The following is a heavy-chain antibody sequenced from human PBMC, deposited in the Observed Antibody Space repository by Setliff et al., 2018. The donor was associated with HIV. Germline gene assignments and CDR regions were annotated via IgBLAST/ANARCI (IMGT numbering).Heavy chain of an antibody. J-gene: IGHJ4*02. CDR1: GGSFSGYH. D-gene: IGHD4-17*01. V-gene: IGHV4-59*06. CDR2: ITYSGSA. Sequence: SETLSLTCSVSGGSFSGYHWNWIRQPAGKGLEWIGYITYSGSAYYNPSLKSRVTISIDTSNNQISLRLSSVTAADTATYYCVRDDYGYNGKGFDYWGPGTLVTVS. CDR3: VRDDYGYNGKGFDY.